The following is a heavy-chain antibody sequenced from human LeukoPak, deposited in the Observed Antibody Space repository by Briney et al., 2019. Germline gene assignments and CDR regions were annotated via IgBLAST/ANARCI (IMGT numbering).Heavy chain of an antibody. V-gene: IGHV3-7*01. CDR3: ARAGRGPDFWSGYEDY. CDR2: IKQDGSEK. D-gene: IGHD3-3*01. Sequence: PGGSLRLSCAASGFNFSSYWMSWVRQAPGKGLEWVANIKQDGSEKYYVDSVKGRFTISRDNAKNSLYLQMNSLRAEDTAVYYCARAGRGPDFWSGYEDYWGQGTLVTVSS. CDR1: GFNFSSYW. J-gene: IGHJ4*02.